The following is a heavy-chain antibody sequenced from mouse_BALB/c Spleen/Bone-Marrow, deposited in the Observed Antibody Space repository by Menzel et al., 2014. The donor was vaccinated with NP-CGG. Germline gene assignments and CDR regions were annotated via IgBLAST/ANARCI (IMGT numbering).Heavy chain of an antibody. D-gene: IGHD1-2*01. Sequence: DVMLVESGGGLVQPGGSLKLSCAASGFDFSRYWMTWVRPAPGKGLEWIGEINPDSSTINYTPSLKDKFIISRDNAKNTLYLQMSKVRSEDTALYCCAKNYYYGYGAYWGQGTLVTVSA. CDR3: AKNYYYGYGAY. V-gene: IGHV4-1*02. CDR1: GFDFSRYW. CDR2: INPDSSTI. J-gene: IGHJ3*01.